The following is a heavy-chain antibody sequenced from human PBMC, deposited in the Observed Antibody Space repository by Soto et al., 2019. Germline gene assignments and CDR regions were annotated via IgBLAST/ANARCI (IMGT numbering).Heavy chain of an antibody. CDR1: GFTFSSYG. CDR2: IWYDGSNK. CDR3: ARQEVGRYFAWAVKWYFEY. Sequence: PGGSLRLSCAASGFTFSSYGMHWVRQAPGKGLEWVAVIWYDGSNKYYADSVKGRFTISRDNSKNTLYLQMNSLRAEDTAVYYCARQEVGRYFAWAVKWYFEYWDKETLVTV. V-gene: IGHV3-33*01. D-gene: IGHD3-9*01. J-gene: IGHJ4*02.